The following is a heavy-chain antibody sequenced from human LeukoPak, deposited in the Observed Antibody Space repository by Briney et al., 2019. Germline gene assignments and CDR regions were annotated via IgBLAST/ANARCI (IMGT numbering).Heavy chain of an antibody. Sequence: GGSLRLSCAASGFTFRSYSMNWVRQAPGKGLEWVSSISSSGSYIYYADSVKGRFTISRDNAKNSLYLQMNSLRAEDTAVYYCARGAVVAAADYWGQGTLITVSS. CDR1: GFTFRSYS. CDR3: ARGAVVAAADY. D-gene: IGHD2-15*01. CDR2: ISSSGSYI. V-gene: IGHV3-21*01. J-gene: IGHJ4*02.